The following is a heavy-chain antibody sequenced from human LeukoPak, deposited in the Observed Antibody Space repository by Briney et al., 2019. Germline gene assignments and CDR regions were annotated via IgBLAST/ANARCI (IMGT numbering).Heavy chain of an antibody. J-gene: IGHJ4*02. D-gene: IGHD3-22*01. Sequence: GGSLRLSCTVSGFTVSSNSMSWVRQAPGKGLEWVSFIYSAGNTHYSDSVKGRFTISIDNSKNTLYLQMNSLRAEDTAVYYCAREKRITMIVVVIRPSNYFDYWGQGTLVTVSS. V-gene: IGHV3-53*01. CDR1: GFTVSSNS. CDR3: AREKRITMIVVVIRPSNYFDY. CDR2: IYSAGNT.